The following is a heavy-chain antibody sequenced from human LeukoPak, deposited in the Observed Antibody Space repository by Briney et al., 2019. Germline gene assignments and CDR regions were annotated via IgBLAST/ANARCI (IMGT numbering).Heavy chain of an antibody. CDR1: GYTFTSYG. CDR2: ISAYNGNT. Sequence: GASVKVSCKASGYTFTSYGISWVRQAPGQRLEWMGRISAYNGNTNYAQKLQGRVTMTTDTSTSTAYMELRSLRSDDTAVYYCARGYDILTGYSPYGMDVRGQGTTVTVSS. D-gene: IGHD3-9*01. CDR3: ARGYDILTGYSPYGMDV. V-gene: IGHV1-18*01. J-gene: IGHJ6*02.